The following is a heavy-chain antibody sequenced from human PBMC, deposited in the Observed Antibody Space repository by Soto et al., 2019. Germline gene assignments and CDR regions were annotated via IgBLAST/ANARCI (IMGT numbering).Heavy chain of an antibody. V-gene: IGHV4-59*01. D-gene: IGHD2-15*01. CDR3: AREWSAFDY. Sequence: QVQLQESGPGLVKPSETLSLTCTVSGVSITSYKWSWIRQSPGKGLEWIAYMYSSGSSSYNPSLKSRVTISVDTSKNPYSLKVNSSTSADTAVYYCAREWSAFDYWGQAILVTVSS. CDR1: GVSITSYK. J-gene: IGHJ4*02. CDR2: MYSSGSS.